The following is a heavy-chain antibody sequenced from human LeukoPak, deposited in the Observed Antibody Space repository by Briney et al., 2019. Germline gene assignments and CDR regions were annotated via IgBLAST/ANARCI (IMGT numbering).Heavy chain of an antibody. J-gene: IGHJ4*02. V-gene: IGHV3-74*03. CDR3: ASTVGASGG. D-gene: IGHD1-26*01. CDR2: IDSDGSST. CDR1: GFTFSSYW. Sequence: QPGGSLRLSCAASGFTFSSYWMYWVRQAPGKGLVWVSRIDSDGSSTTYADSVKGRFTISRDNAKNTLYLQMNSLRAEDTAVYYCASTVGASGGWGQGTLVTVSS.